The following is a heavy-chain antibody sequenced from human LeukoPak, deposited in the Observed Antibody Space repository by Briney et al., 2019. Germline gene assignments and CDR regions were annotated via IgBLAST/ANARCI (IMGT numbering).Heavy chain of an antibody. J-gene: IGHJ6*03. V-gene: IGHV4-61*01. CDR1: GYSISSGYY. D-gene: IGHD6-13*01. CDR3: ARVGYSSSWFYYYYMDV. Sequence: PSETLSLTCAVSGYSISSGYYWSWIRQPPGQGLEWIGYIYYSGSTNYNPSLKSRVTISVDTSKNQFSLKLSSVTAADTAVYYCARVGYSSSWFYYYYMDVWGKGTTVTVSS. CDR2: IYYSGST.